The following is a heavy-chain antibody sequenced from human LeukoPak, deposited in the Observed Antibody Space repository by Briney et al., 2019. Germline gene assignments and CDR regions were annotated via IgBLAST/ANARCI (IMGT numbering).Heavy chain of an antibody. Sequence: SETLSLTCAVYGGSFSGYYWSWIRQPPGKGLEWIGSIYYSGSTYYNPSLKSRVTISVDTSKNQFSLKLSSVTAADTAVYYCARHSPRVYSSSWYGGYFDYWGQGTLVTVSS. V-gene: IGHV4-34*01. CDR2: IYYSGST. CDR1: GGSFSGYY. CDR3: ARHSPRVYSSSWYGGYFDY. D-gene: IGHD6-13*01. J-gene: IGHJ4*02.